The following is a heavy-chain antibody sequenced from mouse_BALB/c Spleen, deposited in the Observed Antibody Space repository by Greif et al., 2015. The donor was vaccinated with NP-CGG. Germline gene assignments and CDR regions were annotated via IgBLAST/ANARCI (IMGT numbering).Heavy chain of an antibody. J-gene: IGHJ3*01. D-gene: IGHD2-4*01. CDR2: ISNGGGST. Sequence: EVHLVESGGGLVQPGGSLKLSCATSGFTFSDYYMYWVRQTPEKRLEWVAYISNGGGSTYYPDTVKGRFTISRDNAKNTLYLQMSRLKSEDTAMYYCARRGGLSYDYDWFAYWGQGTLVTVSA. CDR3: ARRGGLSYDYDWFAY. V-gene: IGHV5-12*02. CDR1: GFTFSDYY.